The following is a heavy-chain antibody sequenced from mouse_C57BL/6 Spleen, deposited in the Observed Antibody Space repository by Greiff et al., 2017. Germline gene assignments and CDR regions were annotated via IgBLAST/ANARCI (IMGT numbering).Heavy chain of an antibody. CDR2: IYPGGGYT. CDR1: GYTFTNYW. Sequence: VKLQESGAELVRPGTSVKMSCKASGYTFTNYWIGWAKQRPGHGLEWIGDIYPGGGYTNYNEKFKGKATLTADKSSSTAYMQFSSLTSEDSAIYYCARRGPGYAMDYWGQGTSVTVSS. V-gene: IGHV1-63*01. J-gene: IGHJ4*01. CDR3: ARRGPGYAMDY.